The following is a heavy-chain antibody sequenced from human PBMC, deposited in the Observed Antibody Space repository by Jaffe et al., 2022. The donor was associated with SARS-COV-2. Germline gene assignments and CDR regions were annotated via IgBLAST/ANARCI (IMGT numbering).Heavy chain of an antibody. Sequence: EVQLLESGGGMVHPGGSLRVSCAASGFTFSGYAMTWVRQAPGKGLEWVSGISGSGGTTYYADSVKGRFTISKDNSKSTLYLQLNSLRAEDTAVYYCARGQRDFVFWSGSGGVDVWGQGTTVTVSS. CDR2: ISGSGGTT. J-gene: IGHJ6*02. CDR1: GFTFSGYA. V-gene: IGHV3-23*01. D-gene: IGHD3-3*01. CDR3: ARGQRDFVFWSGSGGVDV.